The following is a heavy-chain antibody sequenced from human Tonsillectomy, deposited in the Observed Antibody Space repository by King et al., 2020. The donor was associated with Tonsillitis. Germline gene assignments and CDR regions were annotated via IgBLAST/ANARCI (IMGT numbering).Heavy chain of an antibody. J-gene: IGHJ5*02. V-gene: IGHV3-23*04. Sequence: VQLVESGGGLVQPGGSLRLSCAASGFTFSSYAMSWVRQAPGKGLEWVSAISGSGGGSYYADSVKGRFTISRDNSKNTLYLQMNSLRDEDTAVYYCAKGGVRTTTLSWFDPWGQGTLVTVSS. CDR2: ISGSGGGS. D-gene: IGHD1-26*01. CDR1: GFTFSSYA. CDR3: AKGGVRTTTLSWFDP.